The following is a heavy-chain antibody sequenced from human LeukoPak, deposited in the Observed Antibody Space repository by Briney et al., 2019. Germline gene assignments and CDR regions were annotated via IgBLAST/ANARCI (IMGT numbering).Heavy chain of an antibody. CDR1: GFTFSDHY. J-gene: IGHJ5*02. V-gene: IGHV3-11*01. CDR3: ARDRHSSSWYLNWFDP. Sequence: GGSLRLSCAASGFTFSDHYMDWVRQAPGKGLEWVSYISSSGSTIYYADSVKGRFTISRDNAKNSLYLQMNSLRAEDTAVYYCARDRHSSSWYLNWFDPWGQGTLVTVSS. D-gene: IGHD6-13*01. CDR2: ISSSGSTI.